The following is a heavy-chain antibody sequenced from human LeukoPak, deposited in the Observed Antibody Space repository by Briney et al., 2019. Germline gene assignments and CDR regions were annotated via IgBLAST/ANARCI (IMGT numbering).Heavy chain of an antibody. J-gene: IGHJ6*03. CDR2: ISSRGTTM. Sequence: GGSLRLSCAASGFTFSSYDMNWVRQAPGKGPEWVSYISSRGTTMYYADSVKGRFTISRDNAKKSLDLQMNSLRAEDTAVYYCARDYNLRNYYYYYMDVWGQGTLVTVSS. D-gene: IGHD3-10*01. CDR1: GFTFSSYD. CDR3: ARDYNLRNYYYYYMDV. V-gene: IGHV3-48*01.